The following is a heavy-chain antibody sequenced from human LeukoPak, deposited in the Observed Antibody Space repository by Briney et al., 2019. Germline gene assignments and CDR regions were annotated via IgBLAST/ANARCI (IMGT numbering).Heavy chain of an antibody. CDR3: ARGAHKRDDYGGFFDY. CDR2: ISSSGSTI. V-gene: IGHV3-48*03. J-gene: IGHJ4*02. D-gene: IGHD4-23*01. Sequence: GGSLRLSCAASGFTFSSYEMNWVRQAPGKGLEWVSYISSSGSTIYYADSVKGRFTISRDNAKNSLYLQTNSLRVEDTAVYYCARGAHKRDDYGGFFDYWGQGTLVTVTS. CDR1: GFTFSSYE.